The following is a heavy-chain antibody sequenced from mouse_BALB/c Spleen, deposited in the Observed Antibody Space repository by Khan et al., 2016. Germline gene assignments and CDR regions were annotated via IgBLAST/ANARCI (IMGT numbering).Heavy chain of an antibody. J-gene: IGHJ2*01. Sequence: EVKLLESGGGLVQPGGSLKLSCAASGFDFSRYWMSWVRQAPGIGLEWIGEINPDSSTINYTPSLKDKFIISRDNAQNTLYLQMSKVRSADTALYYCARLGYYVYFDYWGQGTTLTVSS. CDR3: ARLGYYVYFDY. CDR2: INPDSSTI. V-gene: IGHV4-1*02. CDR1: GFDFSRYW. D-gene: IGHD1-1*01.